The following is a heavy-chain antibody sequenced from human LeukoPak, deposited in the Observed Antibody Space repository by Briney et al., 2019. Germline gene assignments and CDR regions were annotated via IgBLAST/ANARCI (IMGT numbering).Heavy chain of an antibody. CDR2: IYYSGGT. Sequence: SSHTQSLPCTVSVRSISRGRYYWSWIRQHPGKGLERFGYIYYSGGTYYNPSLKSRVTISVDTSKNKFSLRLSSVTAADTAVYYCARVRGYCSSTSCYYDYWGQGTLVTVSS. V-gene: IGHV4-31*03. CDR3: ARVRGYCSSTSCYYDY. D-gene: IGHD2-2*01. CDR1: VRSISRGRYY. J-gene: IGHJ4*02.